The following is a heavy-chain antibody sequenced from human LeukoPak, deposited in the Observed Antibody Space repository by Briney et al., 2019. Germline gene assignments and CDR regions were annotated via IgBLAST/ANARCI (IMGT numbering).Heavy chain of an antibody. V-gene: IGHV3-7*01. D-gene: IGHD2-8*01. Sequence: KGLEWVANIKQNGSENDYVDSVKGRFTISRDNAKNSVYLQMNSLRVEDTAVYYCADPGVGFWGQVTLVTVSS. CDR2: IKQNGSEN. CDR3: ADPGVGF. J-gene: IGHJ1*01.